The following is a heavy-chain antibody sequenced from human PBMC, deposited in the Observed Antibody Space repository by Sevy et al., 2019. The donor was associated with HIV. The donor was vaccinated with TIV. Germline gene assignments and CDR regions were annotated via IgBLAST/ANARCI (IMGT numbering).Heavy chain of an antibody. D-gene: IGHD6-19*01. CDR2: IYHSGYS. V-gene: IGHV4-38-2*01. CDR1: GYSISSDYY. Sequence: SETLSLTCAVSGYSISSDYYWGWIRQPPGKGLEWIGSIYHSGYSYYNPSLKSRVTISVDTSKNQFSLKLSSVIAADTAVFYCARAIGTQVAGLYYFDYWGQGTLVTVSS. J-gene: IGHJ4*02. CDR3: ARAIGTQVAGLYYFDY.